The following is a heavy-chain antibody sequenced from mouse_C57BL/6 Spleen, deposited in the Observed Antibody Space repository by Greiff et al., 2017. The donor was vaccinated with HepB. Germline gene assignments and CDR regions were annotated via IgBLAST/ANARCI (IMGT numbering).Heavy chain of an antibody. Sequence: VHVKQSGPELVKPGASVKISCKASGYSFTDYNMNWVKQSNGKSLEWIGVINPNYGTTSYNQKFKGKATLTVDQSSSTAYMQLNSLTSEDSAVYYCARRAGTERGYWYFDVWGTGTTVTVSS. CDR1: GYSFTDYN. D-gene: IGHD3-3*01. J-gene: IGHJ1*03. CDR3: ARRAGTERGYWYFDV. CDR2: INPNYGTT. V-gene: IGHV1-39*01.